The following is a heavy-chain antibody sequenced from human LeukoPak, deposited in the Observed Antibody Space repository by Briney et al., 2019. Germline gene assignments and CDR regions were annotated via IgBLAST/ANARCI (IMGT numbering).Heavy chain of an antibody. CDR1: GYTFTGYY. Sequence: ASVKGSCKASGYTFTGYYTHWVRQAPGQGLEWMGWINPNSGGTNYAQKFQGRVTMTRDTSISTAYMELSRLRSDDTAVYYCARVNPGYNWNDGWGQGTLVTVSS. V-gene: IGHV1-2*02. J-gene: IGHJ5*02. CDR3: ARVNPGYNWNDG. CDR2: INPNSGGT.